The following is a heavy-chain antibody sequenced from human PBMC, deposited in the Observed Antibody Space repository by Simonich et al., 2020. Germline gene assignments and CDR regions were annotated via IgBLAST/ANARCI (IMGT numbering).Heavy chain of an antibody. CDR1: GFTFSSYG. J-gene: IGHJ4*02. V-gene: IGHV3-33*01. D-gene: IGHD6-13*01. CDR2: KWYDGSNK. Sequence: QVQLVESGGGVVQPGRSLRLSCAASGFTFSSYGMHWVRQAPGKGLEVVAVKWYDGSNKYYADSVKGRFTISRDNSKNTLYLQMNSLRAEDTAVYYCARERAAAGEAFDYWGQGTLVTVSS. CDR3: ARERAAAGEAFDY.